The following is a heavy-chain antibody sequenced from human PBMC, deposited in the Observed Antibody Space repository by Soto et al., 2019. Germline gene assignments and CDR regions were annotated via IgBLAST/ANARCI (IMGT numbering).Heavy chain of an antibody. D-gene: IGHD1-26*01. CDR2: IKSISDGGTT. J-gene: IGHJ4*02. CDR1: GFTFSNAW. V-gene: IGHV3-15*01. CDR3: TTDAAIV. Sequence: EVQLVESGGGLVNPGGSLRLSCAASGFTFSNAWMSWVRQAPGKGLEWVGRIKSISDGGTTDYAAPVKGRFTISRDDSKNTLYLQMNSLKTEDTAVYFCTTDAAIVWGQGTLVTVSS.